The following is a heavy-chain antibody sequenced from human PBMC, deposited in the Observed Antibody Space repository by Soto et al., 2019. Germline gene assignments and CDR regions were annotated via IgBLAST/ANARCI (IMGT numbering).Heavy chain of an antibody. CDR3: AKDSSVYSSSSSAFDI. Sequence: EVQLLESGGGLVQPGGSLRLSCVASGFTFSGYAMSWVRQAPGRGLERVSAISGSGGSTYYADSVKGRFTISRDNSKNTLYLQMNSLRAEDTAVYYCAKDSSVYSSSSSAFDIWGQGTMVTVSS. CDR1: GFTFSGYA. D-gene: IGHD6-6*01. J-gene: IGHJ3*02. CDR2: ISGSGGST. V-gene: IGHV3-23*01.